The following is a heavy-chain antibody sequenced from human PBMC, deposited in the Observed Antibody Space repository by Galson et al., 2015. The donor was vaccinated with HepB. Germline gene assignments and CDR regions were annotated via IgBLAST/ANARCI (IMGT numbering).Heavy chain of an antibody. Sequence: SLRLSCAASGFTFSGSAMHWVRQASGKGLEWVGRIRSKANSYATAYAASVKGRFTISRDDSKNTAYLQMNSLKTEDTAVYYCTRHGITMVQGERDYWGQGTLVTVSS. CDR1: GFTFSGSA. V-gene: IGHV3-73*01. CDR2: IRSKANSYAT. J-gene: IGHJ4*02. CDR3: TRHGITMVQGERDY. D-gene: IGHD3-10*01.